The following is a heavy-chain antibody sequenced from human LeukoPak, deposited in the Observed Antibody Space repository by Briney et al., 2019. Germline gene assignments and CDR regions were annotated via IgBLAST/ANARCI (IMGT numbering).Heavy chain of an antibody. CDR1: GFAVSNNY. J-gene: IGHJ4*02. V-gene: IGHV3-53*01. CDR2: IYSGGIT. Sequence: GGSLRLSCAASGFAVSNNYMIWVRQAPGKGLEWVSVIYSGGITYYADSVKGRFTISRDNAKNSLYLQMNSLRAEDTAVYYCARPDCSGGSCYGYWGQGTLVTVSS. D-gene: IGHD2-15*01. CDR3: ARPDCSGGSCYGY.